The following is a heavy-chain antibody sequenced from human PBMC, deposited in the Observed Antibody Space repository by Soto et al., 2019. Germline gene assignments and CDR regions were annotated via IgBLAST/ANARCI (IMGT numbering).Heavy chain of an antibody. Sequence: QVQLQESGPGLVKPSETLSLTCTVSGGSISSYYWSWIRQPPGKGLEWIGYIFYSGSTNYNPSLKGRVTMSVDTYKTQFSLKLSSVPAAATAVYYCASRYGRAFDIWGQGTMVTVSS. CDR3: ASRYGRAFDI. CDR1: GGSISSYY. CDR2: IFYSGST. J-gene: IGHJ3*02. D-gene: IGHD4-17*01. V-gene: IGHV4-59*08.